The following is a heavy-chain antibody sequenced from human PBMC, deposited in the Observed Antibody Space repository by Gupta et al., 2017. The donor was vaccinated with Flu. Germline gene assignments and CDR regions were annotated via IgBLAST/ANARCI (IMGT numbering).Heavy chain of an antibody. D-gene: IGHD3-10*01. Sequence: PGQGLEWMGGIIPIFGTANYAQKFQGRVTITADGSTSTAYMELSSLRSEDTAVYYCAREEMYPSGDYYGMDVWGQGTTVTVSS. CDR2: IIPIFGTA. J-gene: IGHJ6*02. CDR3: AREEMYPSGDYYGMDV. V-gene: IGHV1-69*01.